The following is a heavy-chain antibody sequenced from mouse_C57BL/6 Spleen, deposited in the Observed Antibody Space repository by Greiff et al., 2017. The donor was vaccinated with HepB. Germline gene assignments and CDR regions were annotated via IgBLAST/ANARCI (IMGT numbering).Heavy chain of an antibody. D-gene: IGHD1-1*01. CDR3: TEGYYGTLDY. J-gene: IGHJ2*01. Sequence: EVKLMESGGGLVQPGGSMKLSCVASGFTFSNYWMNWVRQSPEKGLEWVAQIRLKSDNYATHYAESVKGRFTISRDDSKSSVYLQMNNLRAEDTGIYYCTEGYYGTLDYWGQGTTLTVSS. CDR2: IRLKSDNYAT. V-gene: IGHV6-3*01. CDR1: GFTFSNYW.